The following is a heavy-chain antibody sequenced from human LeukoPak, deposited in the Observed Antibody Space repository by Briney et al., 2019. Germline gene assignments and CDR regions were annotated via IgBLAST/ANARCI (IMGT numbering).Heavy chain of an antibody. Sequence: GGSLRLSCAASGFTFSSYAMHWVRQAPGKGLEWVAVISYDGSNKYYADSVKGRFTISRDNDKNSLYLQMNSLRAEDTAVYHCARAVTCSSTSCYGTDWFDPWGQGTLVTVSS. D-gene: IGHD2-2*01. CDR3: ARAVTCSSTSCYGTDWFDP. CDR2: ISYDGSNK. CDR1: GFTFSSYA. V-gene: IGHV3-30*04. J-gene: IGHJ5*02.